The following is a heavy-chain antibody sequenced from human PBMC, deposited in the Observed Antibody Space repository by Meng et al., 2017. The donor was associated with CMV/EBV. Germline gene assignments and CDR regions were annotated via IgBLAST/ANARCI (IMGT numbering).Heavy chain of an antibody. CDR1: VGSISTGDYY. J-gene: IGHJ4*02. Sequence: QMQETGPGLVKHSQPISLTCTVSVGSISTGDYYWNWIRQPPGEGLEWIGCIYDSGRSSASGSTYYNPSLKSRITISVDTSKNQFSLRLNSVTAADTAVYFCARGPSTTVTPDWGQGTLVTVSS. CDR2: IYDSGRSSASGST. D-gene: IGHD4-11*01. CDR3: ARGPSTTVTPD. V-gene: IGHV4-30-4*01.